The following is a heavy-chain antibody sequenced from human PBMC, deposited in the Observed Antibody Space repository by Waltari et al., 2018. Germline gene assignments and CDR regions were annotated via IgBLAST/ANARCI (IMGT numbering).Heavy chain of an antibody. D-gene: IGHD2-2*01. Sequence: AQLVESGGGVVHPGGSLRLSCTASGFSFRSYGMHWVRQTPGKGLEWVAFIRYDGSDKYYADSVKGRFTISRDTSKNTLYLQMNSLRSEDTAVYYCASGGKIVVVPADYWGQGTLVTVSS. CDR2: IRYDGSDK. V-gene: IGHV3-30*02. CDR3: ASGGKIVVVPADY. J-gene: IGHJ4*02. CDR1: GFSFRSYG.